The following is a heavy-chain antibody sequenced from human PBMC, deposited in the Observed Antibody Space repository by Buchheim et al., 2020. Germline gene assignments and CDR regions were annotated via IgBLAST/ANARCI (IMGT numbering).Heavy chain of an antibody. CDR1: GGSFSGYY. CDR3: ARGLLSNHYYDSRAFDY. V-gene: IGHV4-34*01. CDR2: INHSGST. J-gene: IGHJ4*02. Sequence: QVQLQQWGAGLLKPSETLSLTCAVYGGSFSGYYWSWIRQPPGKGLEWIGEINHSGSTNYNPSLKSRVTISVDTSKNQFSLKLSSVTAADTAVYYCARGLLSNHYYDSRAFDYWGQGTL. D-gene: IGHD3-22*01.